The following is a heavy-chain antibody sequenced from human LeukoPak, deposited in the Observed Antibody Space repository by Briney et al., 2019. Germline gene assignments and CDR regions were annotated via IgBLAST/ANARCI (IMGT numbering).Heavy chain of an antibody. D-gene: IGHD2-15*01. Sequence: SETLSLTCTVSGGSISRYYWSWIRRPPGEGLEWIGYIFHRGSTKYNPSLNSRVTISLDASKRQFSLNLTSVTATDTAVYFCARHETHCTGGNCYSNAFDVWGPGTMVTVSS. V-gene: IGHV4-59*08. J-gene: IGHJ3*01. CDR2: IFHRGST. CDR1: GGSISRYY. CDR3: ARHETHCTGGNCYSNAFDV.